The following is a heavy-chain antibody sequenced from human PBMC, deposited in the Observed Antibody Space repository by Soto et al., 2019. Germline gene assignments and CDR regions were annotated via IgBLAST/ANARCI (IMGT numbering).Heavy chain of an antibody. CDR3: TRATFDV. CDR1: GFSFSTYA. Sequence: GGSLRLSCAVSGFSFSTYAMHWVRQAPGKGLEWLAIIWFDGVKEYYAESVRGRFTISIDNSKKTVFLQMDTVGAEDSALYYCTRATFDVWGQGTTVTVSS. CDR2: IWFDGVKE. V-gene: IGHV3-33*01. J-gene: IGHJ6*02.